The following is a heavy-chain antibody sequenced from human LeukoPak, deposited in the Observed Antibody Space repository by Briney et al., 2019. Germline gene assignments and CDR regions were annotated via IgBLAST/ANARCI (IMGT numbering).Heavy chain of an antibody. J-gene: IGHJ4*02. CDR1: GGSISSGGYY. D-gene: IGHD6-19*01. V-gene: IGHV4-31*03. Sequence: SETLSLTCTVSGGSISSGGYYWSWIRQHPGKGLEWIGYIYYSGSTYYNPSLKSRVTISVDTSKNQFSLKLSSVTAADTAVYYCARDQFPYSSGWYWRFDYWGQGTLVTVSS. CDR3: ARDQFPYSSGWYWRFDY. CDR2: IYYSGST.